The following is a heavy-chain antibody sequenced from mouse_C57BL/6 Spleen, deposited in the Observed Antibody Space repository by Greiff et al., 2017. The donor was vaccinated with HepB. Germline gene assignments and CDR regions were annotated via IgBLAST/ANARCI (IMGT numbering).Heavy chain of an antibody. CDR1: GYTFTSYW. D-gene: IGHD1-1*01. CDR3: AREFLDYYGSSYGY. V-gene: IGHV1-64*01. CDR2: IHPNSGST. Sequence: QVHVKQPGAELVKPGASVKLSCKASGYTFTSYWMHWVKQRPGQGLEWIGMIHPNSGSTNYNEKFKSKATLTVDKSSSTAYMQLSSLTSEDSAVYYCAREFLDYYGSSYGYWGQGTTLTVSS. J-gene: IGHJ2*01.